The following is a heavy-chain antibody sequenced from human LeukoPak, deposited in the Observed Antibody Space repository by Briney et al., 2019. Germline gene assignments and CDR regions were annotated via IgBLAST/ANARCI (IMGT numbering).Heavy chain of an antibody. J-gene: IGHJ6*02. D-gene: IGHD2-15*01. CDR1: GGAFSSYA. Sequence: ASVKVSCKASGGAFSSYAISWVRQAPGQGLEWMGGIIPIFGTANYAQKFQGRVTITADESTCTAYMELSSLKSEDTAVYYCARSSRCSGGSCYWGSPYYYYGMDVWGQGTTVTVSS. CDR2: IIPIFGTA. CDR3: ARSSRCSGGSCYWGSPYYYYGMDV. V-gene: IGHV1-69*13.